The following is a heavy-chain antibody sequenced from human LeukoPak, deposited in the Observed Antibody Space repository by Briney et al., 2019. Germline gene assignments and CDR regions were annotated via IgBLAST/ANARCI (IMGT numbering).Heavy chain of an antibody. CDR2: IYYSGST. CDR3: ARVGGSGSYLHWFDP. J-gene: IGHJ5*02. Sequence: PSETLSLTCTVSGGSISNYYWSWIRQPPGKGLEWLGYIYYSGSTNYNPSLKSRVTISVDTSKNQFSLKLSSVTAADTAVYYCARVGGSGSYLHWFDPWGQGTLVTVSS. D-gene: IGHD3-10*01. CDR1: GGSISNYY. V-gene: IGHV4-59*01.